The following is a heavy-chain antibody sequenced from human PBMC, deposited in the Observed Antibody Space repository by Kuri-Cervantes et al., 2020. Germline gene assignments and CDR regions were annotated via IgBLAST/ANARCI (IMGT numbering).Heavy chain of an antibody. V-gene: IGHV1-69*04. CDR2: IIPILGIA. Sequence: SVKVSCKASGFTFTHNYIHWVRQAPGQGLEWMGRIIPILGIANYAQKFQGRVTITADKSTSTAYMELSSLRSEDTAVYYCARGVTTAVYYYYGMDVWGQGTTVTVSS. D-gene: IGHD4-11*01. CDR3: ARGVTTAVYYYYGMDV. J-gene: IGHJ6*02. CDR1: GFTFTHNY.